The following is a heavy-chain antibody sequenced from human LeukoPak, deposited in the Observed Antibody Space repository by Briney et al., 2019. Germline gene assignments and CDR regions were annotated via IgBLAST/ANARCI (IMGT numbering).Heavy chain of an antibody. D-gene: IGHD5-12*01. V-gene: IGHV3-33*01. CDR2: IRYDGSNK. Sequence: GGSLRLSCAASGFTFSSYGMHWVRQAPGKGLEWVAVIRYDGSNKYYADSVKGRFTISRDNSKNTLYLQMNSLRAEDTAVYYCARDWAQIGMATIPPFPAAWGQGTLVTVSS. CDR3: ARDWAQIGMATIPPFPAA. CDR1: GFTFSSYG. J-gene: IGHJ5*02.